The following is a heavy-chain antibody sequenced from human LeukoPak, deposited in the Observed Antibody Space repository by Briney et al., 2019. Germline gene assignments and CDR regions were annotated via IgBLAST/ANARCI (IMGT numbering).Heavy chain of an antibody. CDR2: INPNSGGT. Sequence: ASVKVSCKASGYTFTGYYMHWVRQAPGQGLEWMGWINPNSGGTNYAQKFQGRVTMTTDTSTSTAYMELRSLRSDDTAVYYCARGSVAVDPSGWFDPWGQGTLVTVSS. D-gene: IGHD6-19*01. CDR1: GYTFTGYY. CDR3: ARGSVAVDPSGWFDP. V-gene: IGHV1-2*02. J-gene: IGHJ5*02.